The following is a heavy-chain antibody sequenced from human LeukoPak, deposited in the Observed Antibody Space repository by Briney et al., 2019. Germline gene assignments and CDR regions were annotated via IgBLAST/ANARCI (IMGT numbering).Heavy chain of an antibody. V-gene: IGHV4-61*02. D-gene: IGHD2-2*01. Sequence: SETLSLTCTVSGGSISSGRYYWSWIRQPAGKGLEWIGRIYTSGSTNYNPSLKSRVTISVDTSKNQFSLKLSSVTAADTAVYYCASTLVVPAATNWFDPWGQGTLVTVSS. CDR2: IYTSGST. J-gene: IGHJ5*02. CDR3: ASTLVVPAATNWFDP. CDR1: GGSISSGRYY.